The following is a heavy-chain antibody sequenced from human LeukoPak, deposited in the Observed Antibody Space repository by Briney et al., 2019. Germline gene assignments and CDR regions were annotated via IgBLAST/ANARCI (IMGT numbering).Heavy chain of an antibody. CDR2: INPRGST. Sequence: PSETLSLACAVYGGFFGGYYWGWIRQPPGKVLDWIGEINPRGSTKYNPSFKRRVTIAVDTSKNRFSLKLSSVTAADTAVYYCARGRVVVVPARSFLDYWGQGTLVTVSS. V-gene: IGHV4-34*01. J-gene: IGHJ4*02. CDR3: ARGRVVVVPARSFLDY. CDR1: GGFFGGYY. D-gene: IGHD2-2*01.